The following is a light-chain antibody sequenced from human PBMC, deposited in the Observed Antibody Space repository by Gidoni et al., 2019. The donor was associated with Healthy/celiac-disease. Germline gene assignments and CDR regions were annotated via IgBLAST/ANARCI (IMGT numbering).Light chain of an antibody. CDR1: SSAVGGYNY. CDR3: SSYTSSSALV. V-gene: IGLV2-14*01. Sequence: QSALPQPASVSGSPGQSITISCTGTSSAVGGYNYVSWYQQHTGKAPKIMIYEDSNRPSGVSNRCSGSKSGNTASLTIAGLQAEDEAEYYCSSYTSSSALVFGTGTKVTVL. CDR2: EDS. J-gene: IGLJ1*01.